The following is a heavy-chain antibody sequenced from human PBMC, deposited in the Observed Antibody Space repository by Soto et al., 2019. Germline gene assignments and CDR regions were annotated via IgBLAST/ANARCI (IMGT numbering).Heavy chain of an antibody. V-gene: IGHV3-74*03. D-gene: IGHD2-21*01. Sequence: EVQLVESGGGLVQPGESLRLSCAASGLTFRSYWMHWVRQAPGKGLVWVSRINTDGSVAMYVDSVKGRFTISRDNAKNASHRHRPSLRPKYPTVYYRVREKQLWRVVSCDQVTLVSVS. CDR2: INTDGSVA. J-gene: IGHJ4*02. CDR1: GLTFRSYW. CDR3: VREKQLWRVVS.